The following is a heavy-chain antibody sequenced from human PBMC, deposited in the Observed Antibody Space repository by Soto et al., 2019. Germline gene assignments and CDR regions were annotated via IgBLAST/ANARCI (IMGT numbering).Heavy chain of an antibody. D-gene: IGHD2-2*01. CDR2: INPNSGGT. CDR3: ATTGVYMRILAGVVVPAAYEGYYYYGMDV. CDR1: GYTFTGYY. Sequence: ASVKVSCKASGYTFTGYYMHWVRQAPGQGLEWMGWINPNSGGTNYAQKFQGRVTMTRDTSISTAYMELSRLRSDDTAVYYCATTGVYMRILAGVVVPAAYEGYYYYGMDVWGQGTTVTVSS. V-gene: IGHV1-2*02. J-gene: IGHJ6*02.